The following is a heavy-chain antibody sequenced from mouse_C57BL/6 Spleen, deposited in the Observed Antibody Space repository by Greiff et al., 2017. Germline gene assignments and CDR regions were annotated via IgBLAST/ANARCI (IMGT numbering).Heavy chain of an antibody. CDR3: ARSGDRAY. J-gene: IGHJ3*01. D-gene: IGHD3-1*01. V-gene: IGHV1-82*01. CDR1: GYAFSSSW. CDR2: IYPGDGDT. Sequence: VQLQQSGPELVKPGASVKISCKASGYAFSSSWMNWVKQRPGKGLEWIGRIYPGDGDTNYNGKFKGKATLTADKSSSTAYMQLSSLTSEDSAVYFCARSGDRAYWGQGTLVTVSA.